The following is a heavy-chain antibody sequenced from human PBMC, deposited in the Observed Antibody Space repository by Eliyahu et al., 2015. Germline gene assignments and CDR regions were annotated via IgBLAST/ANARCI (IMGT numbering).Heavy chain of an antibody. CDR2: IRYDGSNK. J-gene: IGHJ4*02. D-gene: IGHD1-26*01. Sequence: QVQXVESGGGVVQPGGSLXXXXAAXGFTFSSYGMHWVRQAPGKGLEXVAFIRYDGSNKYYADSVKGRFTISRDNSKNTLYLQMNSLRAEDTAVYYCAKDHQWELSLWGQGTLVTVSS. CDR1: GFTFSSYG. CDR3: AKDHQWELSL. V-gene: IGHV3-30*02.